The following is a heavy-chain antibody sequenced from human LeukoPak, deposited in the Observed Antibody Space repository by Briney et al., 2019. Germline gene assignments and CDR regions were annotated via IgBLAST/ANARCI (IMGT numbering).Heavy chain of an antibody. Sequence: SQTLSLTCTVSGGSISSGGYYWSWIRQHPGKGLEWIGYIYYSGSTYYNPSLKSRVTISVDTSKNQFSLRLSSATAADTAVYYCARGEVWWRFDYWGQGTLVTVSS. CDR1: GGSISSGGYY. D-gene: IGHD1-26*01. CDR2: IYYSGST. J-gene: IGHJ4*02. V-gene: IGHV4-31*03. CDR3: ARGEVWWRFDY.